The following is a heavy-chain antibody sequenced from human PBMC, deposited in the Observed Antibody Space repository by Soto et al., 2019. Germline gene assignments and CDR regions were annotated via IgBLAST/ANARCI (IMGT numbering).Heavy chain of an antibody. V-gene: IGHV1-69*01. CDR1: GGAFSSYA. D-gene: IGHD3-16*02. Sequence: QVQLVQSGAEVKKPGSSVKVSCKASGGAFSSYAISWVRQAPGQGLEWMGGNLPLFNISNYAQKFQGRVTITADEATDTAYMELSNLTSEDTAVYDCARRRIVSGSWYFDLWGRGTLITVSS. CDR3: ARRRIVSGSWYFDL. CDR2: NLPLFNIS. J-gene: IGHJ2*01.